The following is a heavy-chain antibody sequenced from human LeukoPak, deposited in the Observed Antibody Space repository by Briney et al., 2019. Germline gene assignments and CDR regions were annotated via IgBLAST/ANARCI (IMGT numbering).Heavy chain of an antibody. D-gene: IGHD5-12*01. CDR1: GFTFSSYA. V-gene: IGHV3-30-3*01. J-gene: IGHJ4*02. CDR2: ISYDGSNK. Sequence: GGSLRLSCAASGFTFSSYAMHWVRQAPGKGLEWVAVISYDGSNKYYADSVKGRFTISRDNSKNTLYLQMNSLRAEDTAVYYCARDGGYSGNWGQGTLVTVSS. CDR3: ARDGGYSGN.